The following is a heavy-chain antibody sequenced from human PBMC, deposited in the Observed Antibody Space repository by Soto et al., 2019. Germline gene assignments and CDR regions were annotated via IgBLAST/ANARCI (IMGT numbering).Heavy chain of an antibody. CDR2: IIPIFGTA. CDR1: GGTFSSYA. J-gene: IGHJ2*01. V-gene: IGHV1-69*01. CDR3: ARVRRQQLSLWYFDL. D-gene: IGHD6-13*01. Sequence: QVQLVQSGAEVKKPGSSVKVSCKATGGTFSSYAISWVRQAPGQGLEWMGGIIPIFGTANYAQKFQGRVTITADESTSTAYMELSSLRSEDTAVYYCARVRRQQLSLWYFDLWGRGTLVTVSS.